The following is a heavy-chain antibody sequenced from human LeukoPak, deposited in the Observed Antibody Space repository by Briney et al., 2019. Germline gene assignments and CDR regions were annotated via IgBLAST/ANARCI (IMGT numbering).Heavy chain of an antibody. V-gene: IGHV3-23*01. Sequence: PGGSLRLSCAASGFTFDDYGMSWVRQSPRKGLEWVSGVSGADGTTYYADFVKGRFTISRDNSKSTLYLQMNNLRAEDTAVYYCAKHWSYCSTTSCFFNYYYYYMDVWGKGTTVTVSS. J-gene: IGHJ6*03. CDR3: AKHWSYCSTTSCFFNYYYYYMDV. D-gene: IGHD2-2*01. CDR1: GFTFDDYG. CDR2: VSGADGTT.